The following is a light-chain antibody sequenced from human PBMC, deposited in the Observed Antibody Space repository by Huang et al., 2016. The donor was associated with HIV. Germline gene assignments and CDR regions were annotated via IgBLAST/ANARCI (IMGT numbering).Light chain of an antibody. CDR3: QQYNNWLQG. CDR1: QSVNRN. J-gene: IGKJ4*01. CDR2: GVS. V-gene: IGKV3-15*01. Sequence: EIVMPQSPAPLSVSPGERATLSCRASQSVNRNLAWYQPKPGQAPRLLIDGVSTRATGIPARFSGSGSGTEFTLTISSLQSEDFAVYYCQQYNNWLQGFGGGTKVEIK.